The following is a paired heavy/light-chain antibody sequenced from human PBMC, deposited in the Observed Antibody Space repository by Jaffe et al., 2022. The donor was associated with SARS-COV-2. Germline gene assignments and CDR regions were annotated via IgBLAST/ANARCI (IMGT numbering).Light chain of an antibody. CDR3: QQYYGPPWT. J-gene: IGKJ1*01. CDR2: WAS. CDR1: QSVLYSSNSKNY. V-gene: IGKV4-1*01. Sequence: DIVMTQSPDSLAVSLGERATINCKSSQSVLYSSNSKNYLAWYQQKPGQPPKLLIYWASTRESGVPDRFSGSGSGTDFTLTISSLQAEDVAVYYCQQYYGPPWTFGQGTKVEIK.
Heavy chain of an antibody. D-gene: IGHD1-26*01. J-gene: IGHJ3*02. Sequence: EVQLVDSGGGLVRPGGSLRLSCAASGFTLNNAWVSWVRQAPGKGLEWVGRIKSKSDRGTTDFAAPVKGRFTISRADSENTLYLQMNSLKTEDTAIYYCTTAVREGGTTVRPFDICGQGTMVTVSS. CDR1: GFTLNNAW. V-gene: IGHV3-15*01. CDR2: IKSKSDRGTT. CDR3: TTAVREGGTTVRPFDI.